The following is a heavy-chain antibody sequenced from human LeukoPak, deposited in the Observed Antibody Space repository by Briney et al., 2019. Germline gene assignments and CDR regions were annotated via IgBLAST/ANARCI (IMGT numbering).Heavy chain of an antibody. Sequence: SETLSLTCTVSGGSISSSSYYWGWIRQPPGKGLEWIGSIYYSGSTYYNPSLKSRVTISVDTSKNQFSLKLSSVTAADTAVYYCARILNYYGSGSYYNGGDYWGQGTLVTVPS. CDR1: GGSISSSSYY. D-gene: IGHD3-10*01. CDR3: ARILNYYGSGSYYNGGDY. V-gene: IGHV4-39*01. J-gene: IGHJ4*02. CDR2: IYYSGST.